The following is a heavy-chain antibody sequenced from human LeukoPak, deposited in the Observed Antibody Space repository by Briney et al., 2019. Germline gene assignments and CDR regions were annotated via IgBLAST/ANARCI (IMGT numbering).Heavy chain of an antibody. D-gene: IGHD3-10*01. CDR1: GGSFSGYY. Sequence: SETLSLTCAVYGGSFSGYYWSWIRQPPGKGLEWIGEINHSGSTNYNPSLKSRVTISVDTSKSQFSLKLSSVTAADTAVYYCARGQTLVRLYYYGSGSYSNFDYWGQGTLVTVSS. J-gene: IGHJ4*02. CDR3: ARGQTLVRLYYYGSGSYSNFDY. CDR2: INHSGST. V-gene: IGHV4-34*01.